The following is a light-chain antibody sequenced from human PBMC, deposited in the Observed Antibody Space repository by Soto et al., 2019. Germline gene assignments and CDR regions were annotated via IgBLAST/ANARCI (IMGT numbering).Light chain of an antibody. Sequence: EIVLTQSPCTLSLSPGERATLSCRASQSVSSSYLAWYQQKPGQAPRLLIYGASSRATGIPDRFSGSGSETDFTLTISSLEPEDYAVYYCQQYGSSPLTFGGGTKGEIK. J-gene: IGKJ4*01. CDR1: QSVSSSY. CDR3: QQYGSSPLT. CDR2: GAS. V-gene: IGKV3-20*01.